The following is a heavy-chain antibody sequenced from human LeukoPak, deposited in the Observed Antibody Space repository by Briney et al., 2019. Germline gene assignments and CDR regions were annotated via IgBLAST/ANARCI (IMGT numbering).Heavy chain of an antibody. CDR1: GCTFTDHY. J-gene: IGHJ4*02. CDR3: AREGSFVVLSAAVDY. D-gene: IGHD2-15*01. CDR2: INPDSGDT. V-gene: IGHV1-2*02. Sequence: ASVKVSCKASGCTFTDHYLHWLGQAPGQGLEWMGWINPDSGDTNYAQKFQGRVTMTRDTSISTTYLKLSRLKTDDTAVYYCAREGSFVVLSAAVDYWGQGSLLTVSS.